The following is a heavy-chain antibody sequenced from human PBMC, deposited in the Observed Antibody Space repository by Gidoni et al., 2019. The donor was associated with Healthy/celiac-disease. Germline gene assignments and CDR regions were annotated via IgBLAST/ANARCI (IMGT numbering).Heavy chain of an antibody. Sequence: EVQLVESGGGLVQPGRSLRLSCAASGFTFDDYAMHWVRQAPGKGLEWVSGISWNSGSIGYADSVKGRFTISRDNAKNSLYLQMNSLRAEDTALYYCALSSRRYSYGYSSSPDYWGQGTLVTVSS. V-gene: IGHV3-9*01. J-gene: IGHJ4*02. CDR2: ISWNSGSI. CDR1: GFTFDDYA. D-gene: IGHD5-18*01. CDR3: ALSSRRYSYGYSSSPDY.